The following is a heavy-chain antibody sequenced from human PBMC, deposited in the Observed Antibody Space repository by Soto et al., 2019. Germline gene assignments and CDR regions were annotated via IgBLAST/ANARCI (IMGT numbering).Heavy chain of an antibody. J-gene: IGHJ4*02. CDR3: ARGRYGDY. CDR1: GYAFTTYG. Sequence: QVHLVQSGAEVKKPGASVKVSCKGSGYAFTTYGITWVRQAPGQGLEWMGWISAHNGNTNYAQKLQGRVTVTRDTCTSTAYRERRGLRSDDTAGDDCARGRYGDYWGEGALVTVSS. D-gene: IGHD1-1*01. V-gene: IGHV1-18*01. CDR2: ISAHNGNT.